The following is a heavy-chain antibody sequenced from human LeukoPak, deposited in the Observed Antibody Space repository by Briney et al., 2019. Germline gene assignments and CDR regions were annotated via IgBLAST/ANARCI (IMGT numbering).Heavy chain of an antibody. CDR1: GFTLSSYA. Sequence: GGSLRLSCVVSGFTLSSYAMSWVRQAPGKGLEWVAATSSSDSGKYHADSVRGRFTISRDNSRNTLYLQMNSLRAEDTAIYYCAKDDRWLQFCCWGQGTLVTVSA. CDR3: AKDDRWLQFCC. J-gene: IGHJ4*02. D-gene: IGHD5-24*01. V-gene: IGHV3-23*01. CDR2: TSSSDSGK.